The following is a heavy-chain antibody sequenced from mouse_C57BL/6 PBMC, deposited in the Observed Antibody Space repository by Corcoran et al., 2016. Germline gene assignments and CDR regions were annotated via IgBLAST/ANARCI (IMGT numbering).Heavy chain of an antibody. CDR1: GYTFTTYG. J-gene: IGHJ4*01. Sequence: QIQLVQSGPELKKPAETVKISCKASGYTFTTYGMSWVKQAPGKGLKWMGWINTYSGVPTYADDFKGRFAFSLETSASTAYLQINNLKNEDTATYFCARGMANAMDYWGQGTSVTVSS. CDR2: INTYSGVP. D-gene: IGHD1-2*01. CDR3: ARGMANAMDY. V-gene: IGHV9-3*01.